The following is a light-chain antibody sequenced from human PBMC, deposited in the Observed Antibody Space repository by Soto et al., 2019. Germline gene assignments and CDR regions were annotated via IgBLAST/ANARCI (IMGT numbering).Light chain of an antibody. V-gene: IGKV3-20*01. CDR2: GAS. CDR3: QQYDDSVT. J-gene: IGKJ5*01. Sequence: EVVLTQSPGTLSLSPGERATLSCRASQSISSTYLAWYQQKTGQAPRLLIFGASSRATGIPDRFSGSGSGTDFTLTISRLEPEDFAMYYCQQYDDSVTFGQGTRLEIK. CDR1: QSISSTY.